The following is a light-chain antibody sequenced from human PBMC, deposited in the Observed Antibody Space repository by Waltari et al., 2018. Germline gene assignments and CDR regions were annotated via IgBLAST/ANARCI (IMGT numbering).Light chain of an antibody. CDR2: KAS. Sequence: DIQMTQSPSTLSASVGDRVTITCRASQSISSWLAWYQQKPGKAPKLLTYKASSLESGVQSRFSGSGSGTEVTLTISSLQPDDFATYYCQQYNSYSPFTFGQGTKLEIK. CDR3: QQYNSYSPFT. CDR1: QSISSW. J-gene: IGKJ2*01. V-gene: IGKV1-5*03.